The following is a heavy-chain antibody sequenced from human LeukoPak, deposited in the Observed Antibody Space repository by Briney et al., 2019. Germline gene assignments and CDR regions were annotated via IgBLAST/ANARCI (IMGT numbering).Heavy chain of an antibody. J-gene: IGHJ3*02. CDR3: ARGRAWFGELLFGAAFDI. D-gene: IGHD3-10*01. CDR1: GYSFTSYW. V-gene: IGHV5-51*01. Sequence: GESLKISCKGSGYSFTSYWIGWVRQMPGKGLEWMGIIYPGDSDTRYSPSFQGQVTISADKSISTAYLQWSSLKASDTAMYYCARGRAWFGELLFGAAFDIWGQGTMVTVSS. CDR2: IYPGDSDT.